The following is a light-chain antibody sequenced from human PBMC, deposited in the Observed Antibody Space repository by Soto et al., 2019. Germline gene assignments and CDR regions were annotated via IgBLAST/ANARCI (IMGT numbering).Light chain of an antibody. V-gene: IGKV3-11*01. CDR3: QQRNNWPYS. CDR1: QSVSSY. J-gene: IGKJ2*01. CDR2: DAS. Sequence: EVVLTQSPASLSLSPGERATLSCRASQSVSSYLAWYQQKPGQPPRLLIYDASKRATGIPARFSGSGSGTDFTLSISSLEPEDFAVYHCQQRNNWPYSFGQGTKLEIK.